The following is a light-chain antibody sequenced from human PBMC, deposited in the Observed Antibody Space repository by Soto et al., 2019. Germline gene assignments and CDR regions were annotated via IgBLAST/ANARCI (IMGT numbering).Light chain of an antibody. CDR3: QHYNNWPRT. CDR1: QSVSSN. Sequence: EIVMTQSPATLSVSPGERATLSCRASQSVSSNLAWYQQKPGQAPRLLIYGVSTRATGIPVRFSGSGSGTEFTLTISSLQSEDFAVYYCQHYNNWPRTFGQGTKVDIK. J-gene: IGKJ1*01. CDR2: GVS. V-gene: IGKV3-15*01.